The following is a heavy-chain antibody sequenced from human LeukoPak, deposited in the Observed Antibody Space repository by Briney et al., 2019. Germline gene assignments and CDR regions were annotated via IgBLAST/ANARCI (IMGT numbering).Heavy chain of an antibody. CDR3: ARDLYPKDRFFDWLLSRGAFDI. CDR2: ISAYNGNT. D-gene: IGHD3-9*01. Sequence: GASVKVSCKASGYTFTSYGISWVRQAPGQGLEWMGWISAYNGNTNYAQKLQGRVTMTTDTSTSTAYMELRSLRSDDTAVYYCARDLYPKDRFFDWLLSRGAFDIWGQGTMVTVSS. V-gene: IGHV1-18*01. J-gene: IGHJ3*02. CDR1: GYTFTSYG.